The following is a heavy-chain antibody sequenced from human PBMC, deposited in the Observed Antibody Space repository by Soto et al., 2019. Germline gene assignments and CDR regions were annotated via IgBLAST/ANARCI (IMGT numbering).Heavy chain of an antibody. D-gene: IGHD2-15*01. CDR2: IIPIFGTA. J-gene: IGHJ6*02. V-gene: IGHV1-69*13. CDR3: ARRGVVDATGYYYYGMDV. CDR1: GGTFSSYA. Sequence: SVKVSCKASGGTFSSYAISWVRQAPGQGLEWMGGIIPIFGTANYAQKFQGRVTITADESTSTAYMELSSLRSEDTAVYYCARRGVVDATGYYYYGMDVWGQGTTVTVSS.